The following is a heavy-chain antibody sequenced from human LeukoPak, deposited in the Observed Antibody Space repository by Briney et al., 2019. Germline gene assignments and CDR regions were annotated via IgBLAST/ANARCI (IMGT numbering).Heavy chain of an antibody. J-gene: IGHJ6*02. D-gene: IGHD2-15*01. V-gene: IGHV3-48*01. CDR3: ARAPLLDIVVVVAATLYYYGMDV. CDR1: GFTFSSYS. Sequence: GGSLRLSCAASGFTFSSYSMNWVRQAPGKGLEWVSYISSSSSTIYYADSVKGRFTICRDNAKNSLYLQMNSLRAEDTAVYYCARAPLLDIVVVVAATLYYYGMDVWGQGTTVTVSS. CDR2: ISSSSSTI.